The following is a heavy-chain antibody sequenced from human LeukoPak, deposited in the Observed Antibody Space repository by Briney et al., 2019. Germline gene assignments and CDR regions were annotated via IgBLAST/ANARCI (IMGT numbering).Heavy chain of an antibody. CDR3: ARRLWFGVTRSPFDY. D-gene: IGHD3-10*01. Sequence: SETLSLTCAVYGGSFSGYYWSWIGQPPGKGLEWIGEINHSRSTNYNPSLKSRVTISVDTSKNQFSLKLRSVTAADTAVYYCARRLWFGVTRSPFDYWAQGTLVTVSS. J-gene: IGHJ4*02. CDR2: INHSRST. V-gene: IGHV4-34*01. CDR1: GGSFSGYY.